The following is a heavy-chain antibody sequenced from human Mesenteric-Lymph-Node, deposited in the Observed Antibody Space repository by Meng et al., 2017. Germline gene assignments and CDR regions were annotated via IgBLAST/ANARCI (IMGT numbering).Heavy chain of an antibody. D-gene: IGHD2-2*01. V-gene: IGHV1-2*06. CDR3: ARDRRKAMRLWDIVVVPAATHDAFDI. CDR1: GYTFTGYY. Sequence: ASVKVSCKASGYTFTGYYMHWVRQAPGQGLEWMGRINPNSGGTNYAQKFQGRVTMTRDTSISTAYMELSRLRSDDTAVYYCARDRRKAMRLWDIVVVPAATHDAFDIWGQGTMVTVSS. CDR2: INPNSGGT. J-gene: IGHJ3*02.